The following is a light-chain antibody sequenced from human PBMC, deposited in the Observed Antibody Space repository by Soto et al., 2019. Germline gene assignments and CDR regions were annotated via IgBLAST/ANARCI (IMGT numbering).Light chain of an antibody. CDR3: QHANILPPV. Sequence: AIRMTQSPSSFSASTGDRVTITCRASQGISSYLAWYQQKPGKAPKLLIYAASTLQSGVPSRFSGSGSGTDVALATSSLQPEDFATYYCQHANILPPVVGGGTNVDIK. CDR1: QGISSY. J-gene: IGKJ4*01. V-gene: IGKV1-8*01. CDR2: AAS.